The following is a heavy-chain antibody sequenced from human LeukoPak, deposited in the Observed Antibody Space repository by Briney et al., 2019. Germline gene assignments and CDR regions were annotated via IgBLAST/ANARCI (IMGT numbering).Heavy chain of an antibody. CDR1: GGTFGSYA. CDR3: ARGGSPYYYYYMDV. V-gene: IGHV1-69*05. Sequence: SVKVSCKASGGTFGSYAISWVRQAPGQGLEWMGGIIPIFGTANYAQKFQGRVTITTDESTSTAYMELSSLRSEDTAVYYCARGGSPYYYYYMDVWGKGTTVTVSS. J-gene: IGHJ6*03. CDR2: IIPIFGTA.